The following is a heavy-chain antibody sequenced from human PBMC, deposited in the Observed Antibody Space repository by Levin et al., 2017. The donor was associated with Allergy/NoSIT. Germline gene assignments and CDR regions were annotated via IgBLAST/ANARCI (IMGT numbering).Heavy chain of an antibody. CDR1: GYSFTGYY. J-gene: IGHJ6*02. Sequence: ASVKVSCKAFGYSFTGYYMHWVRQAPGQGLEWMGWINPNSGATNYAQRFQGRVAVTRDTSISTAFLELSRLRSDDTAVYYCARDTHYGLDVWGQGTTVTVSS. V-gene: IGHV1-2*02. CDR3: ARDTHYGLDV. D-gene: IGHD2-15*01. CDR2: INPNSGAT.